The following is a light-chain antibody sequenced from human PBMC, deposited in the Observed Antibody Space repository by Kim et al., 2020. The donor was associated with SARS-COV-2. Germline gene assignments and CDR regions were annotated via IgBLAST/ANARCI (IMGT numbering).Light chain of an antibody. CDR3: QAWDSSTAWV. CDR2: QDN. J-gene: IGLJ2*01. Sequence: VTPGQTASITCSGDKWGDKYACWYQQKPGQSRVLDIYQDNKRPSGIPERFSGSNSGNTATLTISGTQAMDEADYYCQAWDSSTAWVFGGGTKLTVL. V-gene: IGLV3-1*01. CDR1: KWGDKY.